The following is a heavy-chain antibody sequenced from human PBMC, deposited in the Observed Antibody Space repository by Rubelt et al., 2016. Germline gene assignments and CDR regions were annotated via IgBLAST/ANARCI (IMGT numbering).Heavy chain of an antibody. D-gene: IGHD7-27*01. J-gene: IGHJ5*02. CDR1: GGSISSYY. CDR2: IYYSGST. CDR3: ARAPGDGLGGGWFDP. V-gene: IGHV4-59*01. Sequence: QVQLQESGPGLVKPSETLSLTCTVSGGSISSYYWSWIRQPPGKGLEWIGYIYYSGSTNYNPSLKSRVTISVDTSKNQFSLKLSSVTAADTAVYDGARAPGDGLGGGWFDPWGQGTLVTVSS.